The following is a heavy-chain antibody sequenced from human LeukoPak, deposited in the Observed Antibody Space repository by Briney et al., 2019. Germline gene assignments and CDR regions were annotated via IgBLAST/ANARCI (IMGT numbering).Heavy chain of an antibody. CDR3: ASGNLLDFWSDGDAFDI. D-gene: IGHD3-3*01. CDR1: GGSLSSSSFY. Sequence: PSETLSLICTVSGGSLSSSSFYWGWIRQPPGKGLEWIGSIYYSGSAYYNPSLKSRVVMSVDTSKNQFSLKLTSLTAADTAVYYCASGNLLDFWSDGDAFDIWGQGTMVTVSS. V-gene: IGHV4-39*07. CDR2: IYYSGSA. J-gene: IGHJ3*02.